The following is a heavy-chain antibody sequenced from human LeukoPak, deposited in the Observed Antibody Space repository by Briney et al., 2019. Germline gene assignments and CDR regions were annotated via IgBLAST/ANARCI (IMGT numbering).Heavy chain of an antibody. J-gene: IGHJ4*02. D-gene: IGHD4-17*01. Sequence: PVKVSCKASGGTFSSYTISWVRQAPGQGLEWMGRIIPILGIANYAQKFQGRVTITADKSTSTAYMELSSLRSEDTAVYYCARARNPYGDFDYWGQGTLVTVSS. CDR2: IIPILGIA. CDR3: ARARNPYGDFDY. V-gene: IGHV1-69*02. CDR1: GGTFSSYT.